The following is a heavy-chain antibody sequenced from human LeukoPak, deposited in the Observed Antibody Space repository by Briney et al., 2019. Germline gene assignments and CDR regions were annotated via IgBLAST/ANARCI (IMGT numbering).Heavy chain of an antibody. Sequence: PSETLSLTCTVSGGSISSYYWSWIRQPLGKGLEWIGYIYYGGSTNYNPSLKSRVTISVDTSKNQFSLKLSSVTAADTAVYYCAGLLGYCSGGSCYTYYFDYWGQGTLVTVSS. CDR1: GGSISSYY. D-gene: IGHD2-15*01. CDR3: AGLLGYCSGGSCYTYYFDY. J-gene: IGHJ4*02. V-gene: IGHV4-59*08. CDR2: IYYGGST.